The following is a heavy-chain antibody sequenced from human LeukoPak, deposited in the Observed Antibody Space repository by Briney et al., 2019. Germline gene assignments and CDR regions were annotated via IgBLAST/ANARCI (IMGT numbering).Heavy chain of an antibody. J-gene: IGHJ3*02. CDR2: IYYSGST. V-gene: IGHV4-39*07. CDR1: GGSINSNSYY. D-gene: IGHD3-22*01. CDR3: ARFGSDYDSSGYLDRAFDI. Sequence: SETLSLTCTVSGGSINSNSYYWGWIRQPPGKGLEYIGSIYYSGSTYYNPSLKSRVTISVDTSKNQFSLKLSSVTAADTAVYYCARFGSDYDSSGYLDRAFDIWGQGTMVTVSS.